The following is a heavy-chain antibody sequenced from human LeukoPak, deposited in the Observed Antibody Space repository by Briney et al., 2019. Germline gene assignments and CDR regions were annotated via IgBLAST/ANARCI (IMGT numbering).Heavy chain of an antibody. CDR2: TYSSGST. Sequence: PSETLSLTCTVSGGSISNYYWSWIRQPAGKGLEWIGRTYSSGSTNYNPSLKSRVTMSVDTSKNQFSLKLSSVTAADTAVYYCARGQLHDKGPIDYWGQGTLVTVSS. CDR1: GGSISNYY. D-gene: IGHD3-9*01. J-gene: IGHJ4*02. V-gene: IGHV4-4*07. CDR3: ARGQLHDKGPIDY.